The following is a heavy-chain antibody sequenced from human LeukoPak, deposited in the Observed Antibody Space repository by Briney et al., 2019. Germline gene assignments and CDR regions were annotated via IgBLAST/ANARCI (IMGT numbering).Heavy chain of an antibody. CDR2: ISANNGNT. J-gene: IGHJ4*02. CDR1: GYTFTSYG. Sequence: GASVKVSCKASGYTFTSYGISWVRQAPGQGLEWMGWISANNGNTNYEQKFQGRVTMTTDTSTSTAYMELRSLRSDDTAVYYCTRDGRFGELSDYWGQGTLLTVSS. D-gene: IGHD3-10*01. CDR3: TRDGRFGELSDY. V-gene: IGHV1-18*01.